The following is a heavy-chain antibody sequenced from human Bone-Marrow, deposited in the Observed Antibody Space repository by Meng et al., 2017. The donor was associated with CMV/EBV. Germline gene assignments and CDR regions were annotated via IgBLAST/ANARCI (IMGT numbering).Heavy chain of an antibody. Sequence: ASVKVSCKASGYTFIGYYMHWVRQAPGQGLEWMGWINPNSGGTNYAQKFQGRVTMTRDTSISTAYMELSRLRSDDTAVYYCARVSFNWNYEAIDYWGQGTLVTVSS. CDR2: INPNSGGT. CDR3: ARVSFNWNYEAIDY. D-gene: IGHD1-7*01. J-gene: IGHJ4*02. CDR1: GYTFIGYY. V-gene: IGHV1-2*02.